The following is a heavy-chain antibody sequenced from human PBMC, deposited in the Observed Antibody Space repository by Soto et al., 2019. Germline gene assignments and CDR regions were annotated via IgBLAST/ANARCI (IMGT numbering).Heavy chain of an antibody. D-gene: IGHD6-13*01. Sequence: GGSLRLSCAASGFTFSSYAMSWVRQAPGKGLEWVSAISGSGGSTYYADSVKGRFTISRDNSKNTLYLQMNSLRAEDTAVYYCAKAPAYSSSWRHFDYWGQGTLVTVSS. CDR1: GFTFSSYA. CDR3: AKAPAYSSSWRHFDY. V-gene: IGHV3-23*01. J-gene: IGHJ4*02. CDR2: ISGSGGST.